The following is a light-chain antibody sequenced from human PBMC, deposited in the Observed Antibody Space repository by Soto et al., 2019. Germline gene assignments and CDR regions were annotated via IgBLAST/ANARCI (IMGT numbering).Light chain of an antibody. Sequence: EIVLTQSPGTLSLSPGERATLSCRASQSVQAPSLLVYGPSSRATGIPDRFSGSGSGTGFTLTISRLEPEDFALYYCQQYGSSPRISFGQGTRLEIK. CDR1: QSV. V-gene: IGKV3-20*01. CDR3: QQYGSSPRIS. CDR2: GPS. J-gene: IGKJ5*01.